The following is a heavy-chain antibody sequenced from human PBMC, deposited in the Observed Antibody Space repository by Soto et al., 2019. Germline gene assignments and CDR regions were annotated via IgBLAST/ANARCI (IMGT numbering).Heavy chain of an antibody. CDR2: IYYSGRT. D-gene: IGHD5-18*01. V-gene: IGHV4-39*01. CDR3: ARSWIQLGLQDY. Sequence: QLQLQESGPGLVKPSETLSLTCTVSGGSISSSSYYWGWIRQPPGKGLEWIGSIYYSGRTYYNPSLKSRVTISVDTSKNQFSLKLSSVTAADTAVYYCARSWIQLGLQDYWGQGTLVTVSS. CDR1: GGSISSSSYY. J-gene: IGHJ4*02.